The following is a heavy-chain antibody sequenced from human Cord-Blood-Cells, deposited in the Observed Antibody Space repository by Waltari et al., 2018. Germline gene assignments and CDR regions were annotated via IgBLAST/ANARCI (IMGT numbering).Heavy chain of an antibody. Sequence: QVQLVQSGAEVKKPGASVKVSCKASGYTFISYDINWVRQATGQGLEWMGWMNPNSGNTGYAHKFQGRVTMTRNTSISTAYMELSSLRSEDTAVYYCAMHERGYSYGYYYYYGMDVWGQGTTVTVSS. CDR3: AMHERGYSYGYYYYYGMDV. J-gene: IGHJ6*02. V-gene: IGHV1-8*01. CDR2: MNPNSGNT. D-gene: IGHD5-18*01. CDR1: GYTFISYD.